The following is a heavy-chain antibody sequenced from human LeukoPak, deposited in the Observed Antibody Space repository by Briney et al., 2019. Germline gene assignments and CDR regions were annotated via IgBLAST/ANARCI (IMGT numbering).Heavy chain of an antibody. V-gene: IGHV1-2*06. D-gene: IGHD1-26*01. CDR1: GYTFTGYY. Sequence: ASVKVSCKASGYTFTGYYMHWVRQAPGQGLEWMGRINPNSGGTNYAQKFQGRVTMTRDTSISTAYMELSRLRSDDTAVYYCARGEGSGSVIDYWGQGTLVTVSS. CDR2: INPNSGGT. CDR3: ARGEGSGSVIDY. J-gene: IGHJ4*02.